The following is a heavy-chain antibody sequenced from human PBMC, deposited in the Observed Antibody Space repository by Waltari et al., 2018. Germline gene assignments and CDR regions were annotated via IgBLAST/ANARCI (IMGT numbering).Heavy chain of an antibody. V-gene: IGHV3-48*03. J-gene: IGHJ4*02. CDR3: TSAY. CDR2: INNNSTVT. Sequence: EVRLVESGGGLVKPGGSLRLSCATFGFTFSSYEMNWVRQAPGKGPEWVAYINNNSTVTFYADSVRGRFTVSRDNANDLLFLQLDNVREDDTATYYCTSAYWGQG. CDR1: GFTFSSYE.